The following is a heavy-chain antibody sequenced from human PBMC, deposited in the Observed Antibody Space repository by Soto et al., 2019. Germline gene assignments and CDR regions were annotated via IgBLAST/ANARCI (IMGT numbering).Heavy chain of an antibody. CDR3: ARDRITIFGVVHNWFDP. V-gene: IGHV1-3*01. CDR2: INAGNGNT. J-gene: IGHJ5*02. D-gene: IGHD3-3*01. CDR1: GYTFTSYA. Sequence: ASVKVSCKASGYTFTSYAMHWVRQAPGQRLEWMGWINAGNGNTKYSQKFQGRVTITRDTSASTAYMELSSLRSEDTAVYYCARDRITIFGVVHNWFDPWGQGTLVTVSS.